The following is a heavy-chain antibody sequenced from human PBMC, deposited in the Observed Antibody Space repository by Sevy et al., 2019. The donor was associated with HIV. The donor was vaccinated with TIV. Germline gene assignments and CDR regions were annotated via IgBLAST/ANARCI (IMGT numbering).Heavy chain of an antibody. CDR1: GFPFNDHA. D-gene: IGHD2-21*01. CDR2: ISWNGRNK. Sequence: GGSLRLSCAASGFPFNDHAMHWVRQVPGKGLEWVSGISWNGRNKVRPDSVKGRLTNSRDNARHLVYLEMNSLRPEDTAFYYCAKDINRGCDGVNCYSYYYYFYGLDVWGQGTTVTVSS. J-gene: IGHJ6*02. V-gene: IGHV3-9*01. CDR3: AKDINRGCDGVNCYSYYYYFYGLDV.